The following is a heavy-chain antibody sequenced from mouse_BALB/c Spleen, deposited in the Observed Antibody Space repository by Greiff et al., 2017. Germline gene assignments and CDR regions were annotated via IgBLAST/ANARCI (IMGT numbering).Heavy chain of an antibody. CDR1: GFTFSSYA. V-gene: IGHV5-9-4*01. CDR2: ISSGGSYT. Sequence: EVQGVESGGGLVKPGGSLKLSCAASGFTFSSYAMSWVRQSPEKRLEWVAEISSGGSYTYYPDTVTGRFTISRDNAKNTLYLEMSSLRSEDTAMYYCARAGVAMDYWGQGTSVTVSS. J-gene: IGHJ4*01. CDR3: ARAGVAMDY.